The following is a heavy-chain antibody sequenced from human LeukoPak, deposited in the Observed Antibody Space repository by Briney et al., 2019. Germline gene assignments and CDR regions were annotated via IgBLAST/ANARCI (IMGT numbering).Heavy chain of an antibody. CDR2: IKDGGIT. Sequence: PSETLSLTCAVYSGSFSGYYWSWIRLTPGKGLEWIGEIKDGGITNYNPSLRSRVTISKDTSNNQMSLNLHSATAADTAMYYCVRGFSGVVGDHWGQGTLVTVSS. CDR1: SGSFSGYY. D-gene: IGHD3-10*01. CDR3: VRGFSGVVGDH. J-gene: IGHJ4*02. V-gene: IGHV4-34*01.